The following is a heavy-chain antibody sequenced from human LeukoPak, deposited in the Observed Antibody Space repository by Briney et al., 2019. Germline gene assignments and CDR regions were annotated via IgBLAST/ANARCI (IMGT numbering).Heavy chain of an antibody. CDR2: ISGSGGST. V-gene: IGHV3-23*01. CDR1: GFTFSSYA. J-gene: IGHJ3*02. Sequence: PGGSLRLSCAASGFTFSSYAMSWVRQAPGKGLEWVSAISGSGGSTYYADSVKGRFTISRDNSKNTLYVQMNSLRAEDTAVYYCAKNGIQLDSSGYIPNNDAFDIWGQGTMVTVSS. D-gene: IGHD3-22*01. CDR3: AKNGIQLDSSGYIPNNDAFDI.